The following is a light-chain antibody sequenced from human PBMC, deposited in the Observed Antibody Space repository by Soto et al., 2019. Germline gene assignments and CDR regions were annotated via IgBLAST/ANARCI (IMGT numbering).Light chain of an antibody. J-gene: IGLJ3*02. Sequence: QSALTQPASVSGSPGQSITISCTGTSSDIGGYNSVSWYQQHPGKAPKLMIYEVSNRPSGVSDRFSGSKSGNTASLTISGLQAEDEGDFFCCSYAGNGAWVFGGGTKLTVL. CDR1: SSDIGGYNS. CDR2: EVS. V-gene: IGLV2-14*01. CDR3: CSYAGNGAWV.